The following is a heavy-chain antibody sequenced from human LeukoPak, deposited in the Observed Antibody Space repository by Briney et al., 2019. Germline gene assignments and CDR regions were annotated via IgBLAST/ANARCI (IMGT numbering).Heavy chain of an antibody. CDR1: GGTFSSYT. Sequence: SVKVSXKASGGTFSSYTISWVRQAPGQGLEWMGRIIPILGIANYAQKFQGRVTITADKSTSTAYMELSSLRSEDTAVYYCARERGLGYCSSTSCPGAMDVWGKGTTVTVSS. J-gene: IGHJ6*03. V-gene: IGHV1-69*04. CDR2: IIPILGIA. D-gene: IGHD2-2*01. CDR3: ARERGLGYCSSTSCPGAMDV.